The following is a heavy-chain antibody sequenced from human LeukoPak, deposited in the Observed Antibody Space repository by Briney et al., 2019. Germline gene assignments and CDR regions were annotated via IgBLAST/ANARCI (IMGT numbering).Heavy chain of an antibody. CDR2: ISAYNGNT. V-gene: IGHV1-18*01. D-gene: IGHD3-10*01. CDR3: ARSGLSSSGLYYIDV. J-gene: IGHJ6*03. Sequence: APVKLSCKASGYTFTRYVISWVRQAPGPGLEWMGWISAYNGNTNYAQKLQSRVTMTTDTSTSTAYMELRSLRSDDTAVYYCARSGLSSSGLYYIDVWGKGTTVTVSS. CDR1: GYTFTRYV.